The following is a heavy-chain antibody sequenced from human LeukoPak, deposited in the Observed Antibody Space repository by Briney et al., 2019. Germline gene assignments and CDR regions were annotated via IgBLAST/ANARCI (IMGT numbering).Heavy chain of an antibody. V-gene: IGHV3-11*01. CDR1: GFTFSDHY. D-gene: IGHD2-15*01. Sequence: PGGSLRLSCAASGFTFSDHYMSWIRQAPGKGLEWISYISSSGRGIYYADSVKGRFTISRDNAKKSLYLQMSSLRGEDTAVYYCARQIGDYSENWFDTWGQGTLVTVSS. J-gene: IGHJ5*02. CDR2: ISSSGRGI. CDR3: ARQIGDYSENWFDT.